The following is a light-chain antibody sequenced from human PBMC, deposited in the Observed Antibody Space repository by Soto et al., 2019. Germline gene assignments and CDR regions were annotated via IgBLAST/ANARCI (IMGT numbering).Light chain of an antibody. CDR1: SSDVGGYNY. CDR3: SSYAGSNVV. CDR2: EVS. Sequence: QSVLTQPPSASGSPGQSVTISCTGTSSDVGGYNYVSWYQQHPGKAPKLMIYEVSKRPSGVPDRFSASKSGNTASLTVSGLQAEDEADYYCSSYAGSNVVFGGGTKLTV. V-gene: IGLV2-8*01. J-gene: IGLJ2*01.